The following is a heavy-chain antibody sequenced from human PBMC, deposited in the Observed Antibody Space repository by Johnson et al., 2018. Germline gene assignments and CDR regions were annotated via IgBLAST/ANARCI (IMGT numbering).Heavy chain of an antibody. CDR1: GFPFSTYG. CDR3: ARWSGKWEPDGFDI. V-gene: IGHV3-33*01. CDR2: IWYDGRNK. Sequence: QVQLVQSVGGVVQPGRSLRLSCAASGFPFSTYGMHWVRQAPGKGLEWVAVIWYDGRNKYYADSVKGRFTISRENSKNTLYVQMNSLRGEDTAVYYCARWSGKWEPDGFDIWGQGTIVTVS. D-gene: IGHD1-26*01. J-gene: IGHJ3*02.